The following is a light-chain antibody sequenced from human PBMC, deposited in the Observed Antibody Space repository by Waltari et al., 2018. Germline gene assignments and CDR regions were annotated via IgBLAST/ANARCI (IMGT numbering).Light chain of an antibody. CDR2: KTS. CDR1: QTAAANY. Sequence: EFVLTQSPGTLSLSPGETATLSCRASQTAAANYFSWYQQKPGQAPRLLIYKTSNRATGIPDRFIGSGSGTDFTLTISRLEPEDSAVYYCHQYGVTPLFTFGPGTKVDIK. J-gene: IGKJ3*01. V-gene: IGKV3-20*01. CDR3: HQYGVTPLFT.